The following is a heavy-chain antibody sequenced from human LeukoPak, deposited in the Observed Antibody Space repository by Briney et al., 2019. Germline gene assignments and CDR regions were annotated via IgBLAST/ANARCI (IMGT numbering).Heavy chain of an antibody. D-gene: IGHD1-26*01. V-gene: IGHV3-23*01. CDR2: ISGSGGSA. Sequence: PGGSLRLSCAASGFTFSSYAMSWVRQAPGKGLEWVSAISGSGGSAYYADSVKGRFTTSRDNAKNSLYLQLNSLRADDTAVYYCARVRGTYSLDYWGQGTLVTVSS. CDR3: ARVRGTYSLDY. J-gene: IGHJ4*02. CDR1: GFTFSSYA.